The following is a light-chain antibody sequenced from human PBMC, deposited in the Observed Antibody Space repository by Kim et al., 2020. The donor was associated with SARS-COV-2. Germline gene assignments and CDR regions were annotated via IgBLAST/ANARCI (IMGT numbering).Light chain of an antibody. CDR3: QSADSSGTVV. CDR1: ALPKQY. CDR2: KDS. V-gene: IGLV3-25*03. J-gene: IGLJ2*01. Sequence: SYELTQPPSVSVSPGQTARITCSGDALPKQYAYWYQQKPGQAPVLVIYKDSERPSGIPERFSGSSSGTTVTLTISGVQAADEADYYCQSADSSGTVVFGGGTQLTVL.